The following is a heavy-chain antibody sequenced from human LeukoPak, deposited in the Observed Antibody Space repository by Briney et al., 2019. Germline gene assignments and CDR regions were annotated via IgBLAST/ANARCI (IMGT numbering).Heavy chain of an antibody. J-gene: IGHJ4*02. D-gene: IGHD6-13*01. CDR1: GFTFSSYS. CDR3: AKDTGQQLVGGYYFDY. V-gene: IGHV3-48*01. CDR2: ISTSTTTI. Sequence: QAGGSLRLSCEASGFTFSSYSMNWVRQAPGKGLEWISYISTSTTTIYYANSVKGRFTISRDNSKNTLYLQMNSLRVEDTAVYYCAKDTGQQLVGGYYFDYWGQGTLVTVSS.